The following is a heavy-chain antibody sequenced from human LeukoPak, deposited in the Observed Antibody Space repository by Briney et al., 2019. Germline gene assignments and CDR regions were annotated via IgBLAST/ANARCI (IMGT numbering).Heavy chain of an antibody. CDR2: ISGSGRST. Sequence: PGGSLRLSCAASGFTLSSYAMSWIRQAPGKGLEWVSTISGSGRSTYYADSVEGRFTISRDNSRNTVYLQMNSLRAEDTAVYFCAKKDGFNYGLDYRGPGALVNVSS. CDR1: GFTLSSYA. D-gene: IGHD5-24*01. V-gene: IGHV3-23*01. J-gene: IGHJ4*02. CDR3: AKKDGFNYGLDY.